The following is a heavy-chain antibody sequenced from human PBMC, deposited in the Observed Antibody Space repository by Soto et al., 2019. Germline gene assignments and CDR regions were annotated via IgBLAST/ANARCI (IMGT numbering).Heavy chain of an antibody. CDR2: INPSGGST. CDR1: GYTFTSYY. V-gene: IGHV1-46*01. Sequence: ASVKVSCKASGYTFTSYYMHWVRQAPGQGLEWMGIINPSGGSTSYAQKFQGRVTMTRDTSTSTVYMELSSLRSADTAAYYCARDSTDKTYFDYWGQGTLVTVSS. J-gene: IGHJ4*02. D-gene: IGHD3-9*01. CDR3: ARDSTDKTYFDY.